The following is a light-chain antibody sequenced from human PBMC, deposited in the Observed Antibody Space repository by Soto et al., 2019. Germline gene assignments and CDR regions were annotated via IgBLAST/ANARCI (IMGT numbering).Light chain of an antibody. V-gene: IGKV2D-29*01. J-gene: IGKJ4*01. CDR2: EVS. CDR3: LRSIHRHT. CDR1: QGLLDSDGKTH. Sequence: DIVMTQTPLSLSVTPGQPASMSCNSSQGLLDSDGKTHLYWYLKKSGHPPQLLIYEVSNRFSGVQERCSGRGSGTYSTKNISRVEAEAVGYYCCLRSIHRHTFGGGTKVEIK.